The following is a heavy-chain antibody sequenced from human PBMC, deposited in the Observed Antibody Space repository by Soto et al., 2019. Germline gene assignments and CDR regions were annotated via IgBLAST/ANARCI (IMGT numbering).Heavy chain of an antibody. D-gene: IGHD1-26*01. Sequence: SETLSLTCTVSGGSISSYYWSWIRQPPGKGLEYIGYIYYSGSTNYNPSLKSRVTISVDTSKKQFSLKLSSVTAADTAVYYCARSLYSGSYTNWFDPXGQGTMVTVS. CDR3: ARSLYSGSYTNWFDP. V-gene: IGHV4-59*01. CDR2: IYYSGST. CDR1: GGSISSYY. J-gene: IGHJ5*02.